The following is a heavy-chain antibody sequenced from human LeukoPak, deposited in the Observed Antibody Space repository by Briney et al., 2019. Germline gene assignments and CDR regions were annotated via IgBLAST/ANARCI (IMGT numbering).Heavy chain of an antibody. CDR1: GFTFRNFW. D-gene: IGHD6-19*01. V-gene: IGHV3-7*01. CDR3: ARDGVENVAVADLTWFDS. CDR2: IKQDGSKK. Sequence: GGSLRLSCAASGFTFRNFWMSWVRQAPGKGLEWAANIKQDGSKKYSVDSVKGRFTISRDNGNSSLDLQMNSLSAEDSALYYCARDGVENVAVADLTWFDSWGQGALVIFSS. J-gene: IGHJ5*01.